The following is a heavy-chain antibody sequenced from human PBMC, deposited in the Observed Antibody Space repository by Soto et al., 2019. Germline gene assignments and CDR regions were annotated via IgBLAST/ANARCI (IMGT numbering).Heavy chain of an antibody. V-gene: IGHV3-74*01. D-gene: IGHD2-15*01. Sequence: VGSLRLSCAASGFTFSSYWMHWVRQAPGKGLVWVSRINSDGSSTSYADSVKGRFTISRDNAKNTLYLQMNSLRAEDTAVYYCVRTSLVVAAATREDYWGQGTLVTVSX. CDR3: VRTSLVVAAATREDY. CDR1: GFTFSSYW. J-gene: IGHJ4*02. CDR2: INSDGSST.